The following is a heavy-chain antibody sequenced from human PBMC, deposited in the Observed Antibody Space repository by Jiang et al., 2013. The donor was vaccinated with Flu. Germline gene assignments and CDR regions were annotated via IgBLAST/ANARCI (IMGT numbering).Heavy chain of an antibody. CDR1: GFTFSSYD. CDR3: ARGRQSGDFWTSMSPDAFDI. J-gene: IGHJ3*02. Sequence: EVQLVESGGGLVQPGGSLRLSCAASGFTFSSYDMHWVRQATGKGLEWVSAIGTAGDPYYPGSVKGRFTISRENAKNSLYLQMNSLRAGDTAVYYCARGRQSGDFWTSMSPDAFDIWGQGTMV. D-gene: IGHD3-3*01. V-gene: IGHV3-13*05. CDR2: IGTAGDP.